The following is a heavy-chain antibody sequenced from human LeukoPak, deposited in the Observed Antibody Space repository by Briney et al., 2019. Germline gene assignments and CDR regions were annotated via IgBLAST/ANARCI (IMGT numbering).Heavy chain of an antibody. Sequence: GRSLRLSCAASGFTFSSYGMHWVRQAPGKGLEGVAVIWYDGSNKYYADSVKGRLTISRDNSKNTLYLQMNSLRAEDTAVYYCARDLVVIRAFDYWGQGTLVTVSS. CDR2: IWYDGSNK. J-gene: IGHJ4*02. CDR1: GFTFSSYG. D-gene: IGHD3-22*01. CDR3: ARDLVVIRAFDY. V-gene: IGHV3-33*01.